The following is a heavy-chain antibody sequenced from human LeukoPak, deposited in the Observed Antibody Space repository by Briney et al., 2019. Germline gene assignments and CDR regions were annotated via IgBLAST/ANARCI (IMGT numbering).Heavy chain of an antibody. CDR1: GFTFSSYW. J-gene: IGHJ3*02. D-gene: IGHD6-6*01. V-gene: IGHV3-74*01. CDR2: INSDGSST. CDR3: ARGYSSSSGAFDI. Sequence: GGSVRLSCAASGFTFSSYWMHWVREAPGKGLLRVSRINSDGSSTSYADSVKGRFTISRDNAKNTLYLQMNSLRAEDTAVYYCARGYSSSSGAFDIWGQGTMVTVSS.